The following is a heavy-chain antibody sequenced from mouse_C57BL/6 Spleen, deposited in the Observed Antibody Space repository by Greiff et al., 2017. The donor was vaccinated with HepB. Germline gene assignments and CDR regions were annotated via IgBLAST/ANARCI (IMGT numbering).Heavy chain of an antibody. CDR2: ISSGGDYI. Sequence: PEKRLEWVAYISSGGDYIYYADTVKGRFTISRDNARNTLYLQMSSLKSEDTAMYYCTRGNWDGFAYWGQGTLVTVSA. CDR3: TRGNWDGFAY. V-gene: IGHV5-9-1*02. D-gene: IGHD4-1*01. J-gene: IGHJ3*01.